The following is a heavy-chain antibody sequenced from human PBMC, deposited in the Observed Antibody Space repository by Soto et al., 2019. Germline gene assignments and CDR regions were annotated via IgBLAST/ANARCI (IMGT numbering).Heavy chain of an antibody. CDR1: GLTFSSYS. CDR2: ISSSSSYI. CDR3: ARDLEGSGPSDAFDI. D-gene: IGHD2-15*01. V-gene: IGHV3-21*01. J-gene: IGHJ3*02. Sequence: GGSLRLSCAASGLTFSSYSMSWVRQAPGKGLEWVSSISSSSSYIYYADSVKGRFTISRDNAKNSLYLQMNSLRAEDTAVYYCARDLEGSGPSDAFDIWGQGTMVT.